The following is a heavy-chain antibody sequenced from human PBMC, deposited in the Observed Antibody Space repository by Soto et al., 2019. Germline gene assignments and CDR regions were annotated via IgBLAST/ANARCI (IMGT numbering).Heavy chain of an antibody. CDR2: IYYDGST. Sequence: SETLSLTCTVSGGSINSNNYYWAWIRQHPGKGLAWIASIYYDGSTYYNPSLKSRVSISVDTSKNHVSLKLTSATAADTAVYYCAKVVVAATRHTDFDSWGQGTLVTVSS. CDR1: GGSINSNNYY. J-gene: IGHJ4*02. V-gene: IGHV4-39*02. D-gene: IGHD2-15*01. CDR3: AKVVVAATRHTDFDS.